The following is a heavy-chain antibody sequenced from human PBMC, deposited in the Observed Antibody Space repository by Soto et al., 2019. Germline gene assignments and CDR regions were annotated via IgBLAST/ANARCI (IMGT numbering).Heavy chain of an antibody. CDR2: IIPILGIA. V-gene: IGHV1-69*08. Sequence: QVQLVQSGAEVKKPGSSVKVSCKASGGTFSSYTISWVRQAPGQGLEWMGRIIPILGIANYAQKFQGRVTITSDKSTSTAYMELSSLRSEDTAVYYCAGELGTMMIDHWGQGTLVTVSS. CDR1: GGTFSSYT. J-gene: IGHJ1*01. D-gene: IGHD2-21*01. CDR3: AGELGTMMIDH.